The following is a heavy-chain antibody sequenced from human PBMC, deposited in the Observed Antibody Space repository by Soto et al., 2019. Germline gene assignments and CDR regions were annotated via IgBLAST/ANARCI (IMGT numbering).Heavy chain of an antibody. Sequence: GGSLRLSCAASGFNFNDYGMHWVWQAPGKGLEWVSSISWNSVSIGYADSVKGRFTISGDNAKNSLYLQMNTLRAEDTALYYCAKDMENGYNPYYYYGMDVWGQGTTVTV. CDR2: ISWNSVSI. V-gene: IGHV3-9*01. CDR3: AKDMENGYNPYYYYGMDV. CDR1: GFNFNDYG. J-gene: IGHJ6*02. D-gene: IGHD3-10*01.